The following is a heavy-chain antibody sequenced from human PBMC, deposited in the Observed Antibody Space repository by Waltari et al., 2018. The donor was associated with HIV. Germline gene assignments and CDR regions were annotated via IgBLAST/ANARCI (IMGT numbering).Heavy chain of an antibody. V-gene: IGHV3-21*01. CDR1: GFTFRGYS. CDR2: ISSSGSYI. D-gene: IGHD1-1*01. J-gene: IGHJ4*02. CDR3: ARQLLF. Sequence: ELQLVESGGGLVKPGGSLRLSCVVSGFTFRGYSMNWVRQAPGKGLEWFSSISSSGSYIYYADSVKGRFTISRDNAKNSLYLQMNSLGDEDTAVYYCARQLLFWGQGTLVTVSS.